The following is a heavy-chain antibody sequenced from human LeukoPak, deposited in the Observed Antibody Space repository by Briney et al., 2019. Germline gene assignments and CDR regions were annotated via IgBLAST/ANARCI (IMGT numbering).Heavy chain of an antibody. J-gene: IGHJ3*02. CDR1: GFTFRSYA. CDR2: ISGSGGST. V-gene: IGHV3-23*01. CDR3: AKPDSSSWVSVLAFDI. Sequence: TGGSLRLSCAASGFTFRSYAMSWVRQAPGKGLEWVSGISGSGGSTYYADAVKGRFTISRDNSKNTLYLQMNSLRAEDTAVYYCAKPDSSSWVSVLAFDIWSQGTMVTVSS. D-gene: IGHD6-13*01.